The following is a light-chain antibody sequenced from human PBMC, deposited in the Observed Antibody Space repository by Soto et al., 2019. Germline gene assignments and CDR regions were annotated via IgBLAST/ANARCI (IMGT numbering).Light chain of an antibody. CDR2: SNN. Sequence: QAVVTQPPSVSGAPGQRVTISCTGSSSDIGAGYDVHWYQQLPGTAPKLLIYSNNNRPSGVPDRFSGSKSGTSASPAITGLQAEDEADYYCQSFDSSLRDVVFGGGTKLTVL. CDR1: SSDIGAGYD. J-gene: IGLJ2*01. V-gene: IGLV1-40*01. CDR3: QSFDSSLRDVV.